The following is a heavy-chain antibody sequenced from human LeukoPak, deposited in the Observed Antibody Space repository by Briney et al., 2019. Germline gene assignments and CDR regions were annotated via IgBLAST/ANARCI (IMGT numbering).Heavy chain of an antibody. CDR2: IYYSGST. J-gene: IGHJ4*02. CDR3: AREVVPAAMLDY. Sequence: PSETLSLTCTVSGGSISSSSYYWGWICQPPGKGLEWIGSIYYSGSTYYNPSLKSRVTISVDTSKNQFSLKLSSVTAADTAVYYCAREVVPAAMLDYWGQGTLVTVSS. CDR1: GGSISSSSYY. D-gene: IGHD2-2*01. V-gene: IGHV4-39*07.